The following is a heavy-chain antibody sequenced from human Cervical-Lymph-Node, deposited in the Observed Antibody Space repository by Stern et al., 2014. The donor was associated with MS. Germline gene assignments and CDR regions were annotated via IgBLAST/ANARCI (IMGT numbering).Heavy chain of an antibody. Sequence: VQLEQSGAEVKKPGASVKVSCMASGYSFTSYFINWVRQAPGQGLEWMGVINPSAGNTKYAQKFQGRVVMTSDTSTGTVYMELSSLRSEDTAVYYCARDEGADYWGQGTLVTVSS. CDR2: INPSAGNT. CDR1: GYSFTSYF. CDR3: ARDEGADY. J-gene: IGHJ4*02. V-gene: IGHV1-46*01.